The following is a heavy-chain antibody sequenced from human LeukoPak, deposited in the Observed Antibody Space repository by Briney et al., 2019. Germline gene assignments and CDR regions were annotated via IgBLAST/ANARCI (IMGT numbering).Heavy chain of an antibody. Sequence: PGGSLGLSCAVSGFTFRDSYMTWIRQGPGNRLEWLSYISLTGSDTEYADSVRGRFTISRDNAKNTLYLQMNSLRAEDTAIYYCAKTSRVNSGYDSPFDYWGQGTLVTVTS. D-gene: IGHD5-12*01. CDR1: GFTFRDSY. CDR3: AKTSRVNSGYDSPFDY. J-gene: IGHJ4*02. CDR2: ISLTGSDT. V-gene: IGHV3-11*03.